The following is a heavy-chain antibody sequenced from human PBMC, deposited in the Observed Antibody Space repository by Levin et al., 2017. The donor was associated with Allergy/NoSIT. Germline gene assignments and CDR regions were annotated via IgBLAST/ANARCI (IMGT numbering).Heavy chain of an antibody. D-gene: IGHD3-3*01. CDR1: GGSISRSNYY. Sequence: SETLSLTCTVSGGSISRSNYYWGWIRQPPGKGLEWIGSMYSSGTTWYNPSLKSRVTIWSDTSKNHVSLKLASVTAADTAVYYCASYRIVTIIGGGHPYYGMDVWGQGTTVTVSS. V-gene: IGHV4-39*02. CDR3: ASYRIVTIIGGGHPYYGMDV. CDR2: MYSSGTT. J-gene: IGHJ6*02.